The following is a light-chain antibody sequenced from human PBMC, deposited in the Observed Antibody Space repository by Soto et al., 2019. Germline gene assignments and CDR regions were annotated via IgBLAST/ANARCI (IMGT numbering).Light chain of an antibody. V-gene: IGLV1-47*01. CDR1: SSNIGSYY. CDR2: RNN. CDR3: AAWDDSLSGPV. J-gene: IGLJ2*01. Sequence: QSVLTQPPSASGTPGQRGTISCSGSSSNIGSYYVYWYQQLPGTAPKLLIYRNNQRPSGVPDRFSGSKSGTSASLAISGLRSEDEADYYCAAWDDSLSGPVFGGGTKLTVL.